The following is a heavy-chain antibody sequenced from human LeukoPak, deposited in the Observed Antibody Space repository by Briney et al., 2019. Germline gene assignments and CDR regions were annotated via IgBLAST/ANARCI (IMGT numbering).Heavy chain of an antibody. CDR3: ARDYYDSSGYYYAFDI. CDR1: GGSISSGGYY. CDR2: IYYSGST. Sequence: PSETLSLTCTVSGGSISSGGYYWSWIRQHPGQGLEWIGYIYYSGSTYYNPSLKSRVTISVDTSKNQFSLKLSSVTAADTAVYYCARDYYDSSGYYYAFDIWGQGTLVTVSS. V-gene: IGHV4-31*03. J-gene: IGHJ4*02. D-gene: IGHD3-22*01.